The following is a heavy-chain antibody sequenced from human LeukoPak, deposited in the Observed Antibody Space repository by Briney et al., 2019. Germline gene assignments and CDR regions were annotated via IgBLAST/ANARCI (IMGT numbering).Heavy chain of an antibody. CDR2: INHSGST. J-gene: IGHJ3*02. V-gene: IGHV4-34*01. Sequence: SETLSLTCAVYGGSFSGYYWSWIRQPPGKGLEWIGEINHSGSTNYNPSLRSRVTISVDTSRNQFSLKLSSVTAADTAVYYCARRDSGGYYPDAFDIWGQGTMVTVSS. CDR3: ARRDSGGYYPDAFDI. D-gene: IGHD3-22*01. CDR1: GGSFSGYY.